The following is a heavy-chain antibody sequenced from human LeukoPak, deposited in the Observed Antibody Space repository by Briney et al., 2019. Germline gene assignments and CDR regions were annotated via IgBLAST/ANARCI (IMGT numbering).Heavy chain of an antibody. J-gene: IGHJ4*02. CDR3: ARGGEGAYDFPY. CDR1: GGXFSSYA. Sequence: SVKVSCKASGGXFSSYAISWVRQAPGQGLEWMGGIIPIFGTTNYAQRFQGRVTITADESTSTAYMELSSLRSEDTAVYYCARGGEGAYDFPYWGQGTLVTVSS. CDR2: IIPIFGTT. V-gene: IGHV1-69*13. D-gene: IGHD5-12*01.